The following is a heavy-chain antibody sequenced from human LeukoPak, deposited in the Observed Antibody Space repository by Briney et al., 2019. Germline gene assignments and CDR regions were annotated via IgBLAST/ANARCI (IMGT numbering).Heavy chain of an antibody. V-gene: IGHV3-66*01. CDR2: IYSGGTT. J-gene: IGHJ4*02. D-gene: IGHD4-23*01. CDR3: ARDRRGYGGNFDY. Sequence: PGGSLRLSCVASGFTVSSNDMRWVRQSPGKGLEWVSVIYSGGTTSYADSAKGRFTISRDNSKNTLYLQMNSLRAEDTAVYYCARDRRGYGGNFDYWGQGTLVTVSS. CDR1: GFTVSSND.